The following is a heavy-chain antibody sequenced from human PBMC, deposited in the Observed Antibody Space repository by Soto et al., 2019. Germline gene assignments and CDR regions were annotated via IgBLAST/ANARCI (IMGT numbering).Heavy chain of an antibody. Sequence: EVQLVESGGGLVQPGGSLRLSCAASGFTFSSYWMSWVRQAPGKGLEWVANIKQDGSEKYYVDPVKGRFTISRDNAKNSMYMKMNSLRAEDTAVYYCARGPPYYDILTGSFDYWGQGTLVTVSS. V-gene: IGHV3-7*01. CDR1: GFTFSSYW. J-gene: IGHJ4*02. CDR3: ARGPPYYDILTGSFDY. CDR2: IKQDGSEK. D-gene: IGHD3-9*01.